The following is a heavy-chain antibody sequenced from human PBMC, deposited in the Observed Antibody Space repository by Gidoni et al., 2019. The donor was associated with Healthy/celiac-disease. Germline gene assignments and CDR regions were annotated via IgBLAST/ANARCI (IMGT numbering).Heavy chain of an antibody. V-gene: IGHV3-9*01. CDR1: GFTFDDYA. CDR2: ISWNSGSI. J-gene: IGHJ4*02. CDR3: AKALLAGYFDWPTTLPSGALGY. Sequence: EVQLVESGGGLVQPGRSLRLSCAASGFTFDDYAMHWVRQAPGKGLEWVSGISWNSGSIGYADSVKGRFTISRDNAKNSLYLQMNSLRAEDTALYYCAKALLAGYFDWPTTLPSGALGYWGQGTLVTVSS. D-gene: IGHD3-9*01.